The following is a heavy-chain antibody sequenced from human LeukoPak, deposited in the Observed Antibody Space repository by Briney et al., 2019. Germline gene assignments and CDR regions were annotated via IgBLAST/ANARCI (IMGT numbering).Heavy chain of an antibody. J-gene: IGHJ6*02. D-gene: IGHD6-13*01. CDR3: AQPTEGVIAAAPYYYYAMDV. CDR2: ISGGGGST. Sequence: GGSLRLSCAASGFTFSTYAMSWVRQAPGKGLEWVSAISGGGGSTYYADSVKGRFTISRDNSKNTLYLQMNSLRAEDTAVYYCAQPTEGVIAAAPYYYYAMDVWGHGTTVTVSS. CDR1: GFTFSTYA. V-gene: IGHV3-23*01.